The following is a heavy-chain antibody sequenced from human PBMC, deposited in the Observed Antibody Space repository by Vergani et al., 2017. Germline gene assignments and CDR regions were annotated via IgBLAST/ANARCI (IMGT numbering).Heavy chain of an antibody. CDR3: ARRSGGYYSGGKVHPLRTAFDV. CDR1: GGSISSSSYY. D-gene: IGHD2-15*01. Sequence: QLQLQESGPGLVKPSETLSLTCTVSGGSISSSSYYWGWIRQPPGKGLEWLGHISASGNASHSPSLKTRVSMSVDTSKNQFSLTVTSVTAADTAIYFCARRSGGYYSGGKVHPLRTAFDVWGHGTVVTVSS. V-gene: IGHV4-61*05. J-gene: IGHJ3*01. CDR2: ISASGNA.